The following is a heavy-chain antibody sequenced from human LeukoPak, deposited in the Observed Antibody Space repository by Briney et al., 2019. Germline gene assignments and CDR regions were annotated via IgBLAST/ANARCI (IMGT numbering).Heavy chain of an antibody. CDR3: AKIQGYFDY. J-gene: IGHJ4*02. Sequence: PGGSLRLSCAASGFTFSSYGMSWVRQAPGKGPQWVSAITGSGGTTYHADSVKGRFTISRDNSKNTLYLQMNSLRAEDTAVYYCAKIQGYFDYWGQGNLVTVSS. CDR2: ITGSGGTT. CDR1: GFTFSSYG. V-gene: IGHV3-23*01.